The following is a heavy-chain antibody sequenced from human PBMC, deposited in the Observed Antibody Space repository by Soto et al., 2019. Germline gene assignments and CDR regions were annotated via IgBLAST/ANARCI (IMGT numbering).Heavy chain of an antibody. CDR3: AVYGYGVSAAAY. D-gene: IGHD4-17*01. CDR2: INQDGSER. V-gene: IGHV3-7*03. Sequence: LRLSCAGSGLTFRNDWLSWVRQAPGKGLEWVANINQDGSERYYVDSVRGRFTISRDNVENSLYLQLNSLRPEDTAVYYCAVYGYGVSAAAYWGQGTLVTVSS. J-gene: IGHJ4*02. CDR1: GLTFRNDW.